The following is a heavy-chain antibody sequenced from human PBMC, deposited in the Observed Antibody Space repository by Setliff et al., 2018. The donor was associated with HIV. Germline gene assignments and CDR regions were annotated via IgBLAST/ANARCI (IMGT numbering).Heavy chain of an antibody. V-gene: IGHV4-31*03. CDR3: ATSPAGEILGSRPFYFDY. CDR1: GDSINSGNYY. J-gene: IGHJ4*02. D-gene: IGHD3-10*01. CDR2: IYYSGST. Sequence: SETLSLTCTVSGDSINSGNYYWSWIRQHPGKGLEWIGYIYYSGSTYYSPSLKSRVTISEDTSKNQFSLKMRSVTAADTAVYYCATSPAGEILGSRPFYFDYWGQGTLVPSPQ.